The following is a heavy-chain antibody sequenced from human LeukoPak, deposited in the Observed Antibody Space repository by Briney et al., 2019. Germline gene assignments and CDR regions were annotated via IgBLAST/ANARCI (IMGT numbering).Heavy chain of an antibody. V-gene: IGHV3-23*01. CDR3: AKDSHDSSAYACDI. J-gene: IGHJ3*02. CDR1: GFTVSSNY. Sequence: GGSLRLSCAASGFTVSSNYMSWVRQAPGKGLEWVSTISLSGVSTYYADPVKGRFTISRDKSENRLYLQMNSLRAEDTAVYYCAKDSHDSSAYACDIWGQGTMVTVSS. CDR2: ISLSGVST. D-gene: IGHD3-22*01.